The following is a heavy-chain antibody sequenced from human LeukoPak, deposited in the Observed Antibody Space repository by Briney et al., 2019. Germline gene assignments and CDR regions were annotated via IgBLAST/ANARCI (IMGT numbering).Heavy chain of an antibody. CDR1: GGSFSGYY. J-gene: IGHJ3*02. D-gene: IGHD2-15*01. CDR3: ASRLLGYCSGGSCRRGGAFDI. CDR2: INHSGST. V-gene: IGHV4-34*01. Sequence: SETLSLTCAVYGGSFSGYYWSWIRQPPGKGLEWIGEINHSGSTNYNPSLKSRVTISVDTSKNQFSLKLSSVTAADTAVYYCASRLLGYCSGGSCRRGGAFDIWGQGTMVTVSS.